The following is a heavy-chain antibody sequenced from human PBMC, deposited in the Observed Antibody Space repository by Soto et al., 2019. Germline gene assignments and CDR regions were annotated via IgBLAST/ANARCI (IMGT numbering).Heavy chain of an antibody. CDR2: INPNSGGT. J-gene: IGHJ4*02. CDR3: AQSYSSSWYPFDY. D-gene: IGHD6-13*01. CDR1: GYTFTGYY. Sequence: ASVKVSCKASGYTFTGYYMHWVRQAPGQGLEWMGWINPNSGGTNYAQKFQGRVTMTRDTSISTAYMELSRLRSDDTAVYCCAQSYSSSWYPFDYWGQGTLVTVSS. V-gene: IGHV1-2*02.